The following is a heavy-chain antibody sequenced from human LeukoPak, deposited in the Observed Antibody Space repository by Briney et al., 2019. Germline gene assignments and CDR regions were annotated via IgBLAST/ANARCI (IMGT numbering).Heavy chain of an antibody. J-gene: IGHJ6*03. D-gene: IGHD6-19*01. Sequence: ASVKVSCKASGGTFSSYAISWVRQAPGQRLEWMGGIIPIFGTANYAQKFQGRVTITTDESTSTAYMELSSLRSEDTAVYYCARDHRGAVASYYYYYYMDVWGKGTTVTVSS. CDR2: IIPIFGTA. CDR1: GGTFSSYA. V-gene: IGHV1-69*05. CDR3: ARDHRGAVASYYYYYYMDV.